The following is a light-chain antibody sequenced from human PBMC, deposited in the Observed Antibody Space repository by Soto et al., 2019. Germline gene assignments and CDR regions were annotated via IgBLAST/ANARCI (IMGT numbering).Light chain of an antibody. Sequence: EIILTQSPDTLSLSPGERVTLSCRASQTFSSNYLAWCQQRPGQAPRLLIYGASTRAAGIPDRFSGSGSGPDLSLTITRLAPDDSAVYFCQQYTGPPTAFGQGTRLEIK. CDR3: QQYTGPPTA. CDR2: GAS. V-gene: IGKV3-20*01. CDR1: QTFSSNY. J-gene: IGKJ5*01.